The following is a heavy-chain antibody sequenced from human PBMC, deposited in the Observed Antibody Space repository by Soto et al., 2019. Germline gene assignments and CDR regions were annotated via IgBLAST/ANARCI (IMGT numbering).Heavy chain of an antibody. CDR2: ISTYNGRT. CDR1: GYSFSNYG. CDR3: ARDSGNYSGRFDV. V-gene: IGHV1-18*01. J-gene: IGHJ4*02. D-gene: IGHD1-26*01. Sequence: QVQLVQSGAEVKKPGASVKVSCNASGYSFSNYGINWVRQAPGQGLEWMGWISTYNGRTKYAQKVRGRVTLTTDTPTSTAYMELGSLISDDAAVYYCARDSGNYSGRFDVWGQGTLVTVSS.